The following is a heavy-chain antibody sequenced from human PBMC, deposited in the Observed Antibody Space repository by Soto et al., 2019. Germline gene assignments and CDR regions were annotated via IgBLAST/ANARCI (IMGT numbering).Heavy chain of an antibody. D-gene: IGHD3-22*01. J-gene: IGHJ6*02. CDR3: ARDQIRWLLPKYYNYGMDV. CDR1: GFTFSDYY. V-gene: IGHV3-11*01. CDR2: ISSSGSTI. Sequence: QVQLVESGGGLVKPGGSLRLSCAASGFTFSDYYMSWIRQAPGKGLEWVSYISSSGSTIYYADSVKGRFNISRDNAKNSLYLQMNSLRDEDTAVYYCARDQIRWLLPKYYNYGMDVWGQGTTVTVSS.